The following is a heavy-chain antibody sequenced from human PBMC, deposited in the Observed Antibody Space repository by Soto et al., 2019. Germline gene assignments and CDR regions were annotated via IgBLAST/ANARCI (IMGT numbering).Heavy chain of an antibody. D-gene: IGHD5-18*01. Sequence: GGSLRLSCAASGFTFSSYWMHWVRQAPGKGLVWVSRINSDGSSTSYADSAKGRFTISRHNAKNTLYLQMNSLRAEDTAIYYCGKGAGGYSWGSPTFVYWGRGTLVTAPQ. V-gene: IGHV3-74*01. J-gene: IGHJ4*02. CDR2: INSDGSST. CDR3: GKGAGGYSWGSPTFVY. CDR1: GFTFSSYW.